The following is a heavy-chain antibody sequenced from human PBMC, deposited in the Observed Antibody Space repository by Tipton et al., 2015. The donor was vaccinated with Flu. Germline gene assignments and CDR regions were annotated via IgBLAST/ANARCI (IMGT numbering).Heavy chain of an antibody. CDR1: GDSIGSRYF. Sequence: TLSLTCSVSGDSIGSRYFWGWIRQPPGKGLEWIGYIYYGGSTNYNPSLKSRLTISVDSSKNQFSLKLTSVTAADTAVYYCARARAPYYYYAMDVWGQGTTVTVSS. J-gene: IGHJ6*02. D-gene: IGHD3-16*01. CDR2: IYYGGST. CDR3: ARARAPYYYYAMDV. V-gene: IGHV4-59*01.